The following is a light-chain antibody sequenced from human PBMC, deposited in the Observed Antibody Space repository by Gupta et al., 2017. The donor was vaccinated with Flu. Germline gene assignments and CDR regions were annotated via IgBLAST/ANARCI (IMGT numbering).Light chain of an antibody. V-gene: IGKV1-39*01. CDR2: AAS. Sequence: DIQMTQSPSSLSASVGDTVTITCRASQNASKFLNWYQQKPGKAPKLLIYAASSLQSGVPSRFSGSGSGTEFTLTISRLQPEDSATYYCQQTYGSPLNFGCGTKVEIK. J-gene: IGKJ4*01. CDR3: QQTYGSPLN. CDR1: QNASKF.